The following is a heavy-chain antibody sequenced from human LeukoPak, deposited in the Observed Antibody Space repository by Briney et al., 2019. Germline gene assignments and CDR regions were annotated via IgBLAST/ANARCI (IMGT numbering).Heavy chain of an antibody. Sequence: SETLSLTCAVYGGSFSGYYWSWIRQPPGKGLEWIGEINHSGSTNYNPSLKSRVTISVDTSKNQFSLKLSSVTAADTAVYYCASSGSCGVLWGQGTLVTVSS. V-gene: IGHV4-34*01. J-gene: IGHJ4*02. CDR2: INHSGST. CDR3: ASSGSCGVL. D-gene: IGHD1-26*01. CDR1: GGSFSGYY.